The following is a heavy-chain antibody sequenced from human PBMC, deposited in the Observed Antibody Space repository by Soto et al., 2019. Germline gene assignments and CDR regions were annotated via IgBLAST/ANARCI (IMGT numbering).Heavy chain of an antibody. CDR2: IYYSGST. CDR1: GGSISSGGYY. Sequence: SETLSLTCTVSGGSISSGGYYWSWIRQHPGKGLEWIGYIYYSGSTYYNPSLKSRVTISVDTSRNQFSLKLSSVTAADTAVYYCARVSSPIGYCSSTSCYIDYWRQGTLVTVSS. D-gene: IGHD2-2*02. J-gene: IGHJ4*02. CDR3: ARVSSPIGYCSSTSCYIDY. V-gene: IGHV4-31*03.